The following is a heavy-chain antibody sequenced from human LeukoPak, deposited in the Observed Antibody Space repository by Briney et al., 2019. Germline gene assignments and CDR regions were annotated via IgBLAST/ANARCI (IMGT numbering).Heavy chain of an antibody. D-gene: IGHD1-14*01. CDR3: ARGNRLFDY. CDR2: INAGNGNT. Sequence: GASVKVFCKASGYTFTSSAMHWVRQAPGQRLEWMGWINAGNGNTKYSQKFQGRVTMTRNTSISTAYMELSSLRSEDTAVYYCARGNRLFDYWGQGTLVTVSS. CDR1: GYTFTSSA. V-gene: IGHV1-3*01. J-gene: IGHJ4*02.